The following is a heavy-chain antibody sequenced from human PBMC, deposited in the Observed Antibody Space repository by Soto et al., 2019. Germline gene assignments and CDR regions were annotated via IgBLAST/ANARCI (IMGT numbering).Heavy chain of an antibody. J-gene: IGHJ5*02. V-gene: IGHV3-7*01. D-gene: IGHD6-13*01. CDR2: IKQDGSEK. CDR3: ARDNTAAGSYNWFDP. CDR1: GFTFSSYW. Sequence: GGSLRLSCAASGFTFSSYWMSWVRQAPGKGPEWVANIKQDGSEKYYVDSVKGRFTISRDNAKNSLYLQMNSLRAEDTAVYYCARDNTAAGSYNWFDPWGQGTLVTVSS.